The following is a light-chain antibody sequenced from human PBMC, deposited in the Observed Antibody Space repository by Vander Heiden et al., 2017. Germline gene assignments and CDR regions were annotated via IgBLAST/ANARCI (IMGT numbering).Light chain of an antibody. CDR2: EGS. V-gene: IGLV2-23*03. J-gene: IGLJ3*02. Sequence: QSALTQPASVSGSPGPSITLSCTGTSSDVGSYNRVSWYQQHPGKAPKLMIYEGSKRPSGVSNRFSGSKSGNTASLTISGLQAEDEADYYCCSYAGSSTFWVFGGGTKLTVL. CDR3: CSYAGSSTFWV. CDR1: SSDVGSYNR.